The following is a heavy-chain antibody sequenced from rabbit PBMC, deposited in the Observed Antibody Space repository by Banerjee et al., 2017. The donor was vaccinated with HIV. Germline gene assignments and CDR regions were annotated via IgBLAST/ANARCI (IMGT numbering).Heavy chain of an antibody. D-gene: IGHD8-1*01. CDR1: GFSFSSSYY. V-gene: IGHV1S40*01. J-gene: IGHJ6*01. CDR3: ARVAGSSYY. CDR2: IYAGSSGST. Sequence: QSLEESGGDLVKPGASLTLTCTASGFSFSSSYYLSWVRQAPGKGLEWIACIYAGSSGSTYYASWAKGRFTISKASSTTVTLQMTSLTAADTAAYFCARVAGSSYYWGPGTLVTVS.